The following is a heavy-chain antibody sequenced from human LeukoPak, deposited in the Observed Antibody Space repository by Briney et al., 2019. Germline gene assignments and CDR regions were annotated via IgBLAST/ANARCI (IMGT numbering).Heavy chain of an antibody. Sequence: PSETLSLTCAVYGGSFGGHYWSWIRQPPGKGLEWIGEINHSGSTNYNPSLKSRVTISVDTSKNQFSLKLSSVTAADTAVYYCARGRGITMVRGRRNWFDPWGQGTLVTVPS. CDR2: INHSGST. V-gene: IGHV4-34*01. CDR1: GGSFGGHY. D-gene: IGHD3-10*01. CDR3: ARGRGITMVRGRRNWFDP. J-gene: IGHJ5*02.